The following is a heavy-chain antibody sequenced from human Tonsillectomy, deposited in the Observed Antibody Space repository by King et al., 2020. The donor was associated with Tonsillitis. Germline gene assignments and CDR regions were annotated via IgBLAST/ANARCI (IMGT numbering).Heavy chain of an antibody. CDR2: IRFDGSHK. CDR1: GFTFSTYG. J-gene: IGHJ6*02. CDR3: AKDFGGWGMDV. Sequence: VQLVESGGGVVQPGGSLRLSCAASGFTFSTYGMHWVRQAPGKGLEWVAFIRFDGSHKYYADSVKGRFTISRDNSKNTLYLQMNSLGAEDTAMYYCAKDFGGWGMDVWGQGTTVTVSS. V-gene: IGHV3-30*02. D-gene: IGHD6-19*01.